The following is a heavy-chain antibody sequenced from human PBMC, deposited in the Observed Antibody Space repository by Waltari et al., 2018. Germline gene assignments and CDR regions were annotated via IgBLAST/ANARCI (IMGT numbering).Heavy chain of an antibody. V-gene: IGHV1-69*19. D-gene: IGHD5-12*01. CDR3: ARNLRGRDGYNSYAFDL. J-gene: IGHJ3*01. CDR1: GGTFSSYS. Sequence: QVQLVQSGAEVKKSGSSVKVSCMASGGTFSSYSISWVRQAPGQGLEWMGGIIAIFGTANYPQKSQGRVTISADESANTVYMQLSSLRFEDTAVYYCARNLRGRDGYNSYAFDLWGHGTLVSVSS. CDR2: IIAIFGTA.